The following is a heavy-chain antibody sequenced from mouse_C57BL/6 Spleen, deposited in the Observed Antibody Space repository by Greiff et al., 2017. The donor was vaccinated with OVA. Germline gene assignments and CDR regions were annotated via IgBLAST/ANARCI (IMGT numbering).Heavy chain of an antibody. J-gene: IGHJ3*01. Sequence: EVQLVESGGGLVKPGGSLKLSCAASGFTFSSYAMSWVRQTPEKRLEWVATISDGGSYTYYPDNVKGRFTISRDNAKNNLYLQMSHLKSEDTAMYYCAREGSDYDAWFAYWGQGTLVTVSA. CDR2: ISDGGSYT. V-gene: IGHV5-4*01. CDR3: AREGSDYDAWFAY. CDR1: GFTFSSYA. D-gene: IGHD2-4*01.